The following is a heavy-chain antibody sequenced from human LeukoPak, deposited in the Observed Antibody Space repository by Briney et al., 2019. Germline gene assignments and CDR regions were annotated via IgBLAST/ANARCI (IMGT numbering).Heavy chain of an antibody. D-gene: IGHD3-3*01. CDR2: INWNGGST. V-gene: IGHV3-20*04. CDR1: GFTFDDYG. Sequence: GGSLRLSCAASGFTFDDYGMSWVRQAPGKGLECVSGINWNGGSTGYADSVKGRFTISRDNAKNSLYLQMNSLRAEDTALYYCAREPRLEWLSSTGYFDHWGQGTLVTVSS. J-gene: IGHJ4*02. CDR3: AREPRLEWLSSTGYFDH.